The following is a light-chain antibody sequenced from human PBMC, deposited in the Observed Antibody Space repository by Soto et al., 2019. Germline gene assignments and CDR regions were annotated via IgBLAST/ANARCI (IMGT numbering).Light chain of an antibody. J-gene: IGKJ1*01. CDR2: TAS. CDR3: QHYNSYSEA. V-gene: IGKV1-5*03. Sequence: DSQMSQSPSALSASVGDRVTITWRASQSIDNSLNWYQQKPGQAPKLLIYTASTLTSGVPSRFSGSGSGTEFTLTISRLQPDDFATYYCQHYNSYSEAFGQGTKVDI. CDR1: QSIDNS.